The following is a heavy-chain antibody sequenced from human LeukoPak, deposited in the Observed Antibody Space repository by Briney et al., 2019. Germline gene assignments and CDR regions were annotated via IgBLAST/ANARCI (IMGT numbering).Heavy chain of an antibody. CDR2: IYYSGST. Sequence: SETLSLTCTVSGGSISSSSYYWGWIRQPPGKGLEWIVSIYYSGSTYYNPSLKSRVTISVDTSKNQFSLKLSSVTAADTAVYYCARLGYPTNFDYWGQGTLVTVSS. CDR1: GGSISSSSYY. CDR3: ARLGYPTNFDY. V-gene: IGHV4-39*01. J-gene: IGHJ4*02. D-gene: IGHD5-18*01.